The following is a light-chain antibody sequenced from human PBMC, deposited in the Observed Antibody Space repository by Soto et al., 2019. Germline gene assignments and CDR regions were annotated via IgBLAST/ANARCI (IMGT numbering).Light chain of an antibody. J-gene: IGKJ2*01. Sequence: DIVLTQSPATLSVSPGDRVTLSCRASESLFGFLAWYQQKPGQGPRLLMYGVSTRATGIPARFSGGGSATDFTLTISSLQSEDSAFYFCQSCNDWPFASGLGTRLEI. CDR2: GVS. V-gene: IGKV3-15*01. CDR3: QSCNDWPFA. CDR1: ESLFGF.